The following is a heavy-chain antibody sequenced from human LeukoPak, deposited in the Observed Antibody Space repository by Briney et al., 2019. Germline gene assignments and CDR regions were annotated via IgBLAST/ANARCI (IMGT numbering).Heavy chain of an antibody. V-gene: IGHV6-1*01. J-gene: IGHJ4*02. CDR2: TYYRSKWHN. D-gene: IGHD3-16*01. CDR3: ARAGPGLGRPFDF. Sequence: SQTLSLTCAISGDTVSGNRVAWSWIRQSPSRGLEWLGRTYYRSKWHNDYAVSVTGRTTISVDTSKNQFSLHLNSVTPEDTAVYYCARAGPGLGRPFDFWGQGTLVTVSS. CDR1: GDTVSGNRVA.